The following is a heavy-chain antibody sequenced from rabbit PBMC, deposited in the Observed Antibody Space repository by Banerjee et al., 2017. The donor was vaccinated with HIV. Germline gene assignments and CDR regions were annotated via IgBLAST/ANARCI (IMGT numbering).Heavy chain of an antibody. CDR1: GFSFSNKYV. V-gene: IGHV1S45*01. CDR3: ARGGYADYPGYGYVFGL. Sequence: QEQLEESGGDLVKPEGSLTLTCKASGFSFSNKYVMCWVRQAPGKGLEWIACINTISGDTVYATWAKGRFTISKASWTTVTLQMTSLTAADTATYFCARGGYADYPGYGYVFGLWGQGTLVTVS. CDR2: INTISGDT. J-gene: IGHJ3*01. D-gene: IGHD7-1*01.